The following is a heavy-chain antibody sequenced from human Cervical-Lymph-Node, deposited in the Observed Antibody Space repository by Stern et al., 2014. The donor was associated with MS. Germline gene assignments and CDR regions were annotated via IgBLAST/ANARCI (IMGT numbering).Heavy chain of an antibody. D-gene: IGHD7-27*01. J-gene: IGHJ4*02. V-gene: IGHV4-59*08. CDR1: GDSIRTYF. CDR3: ARKADWGDYFDY. Sequence: VQLVESGPGLLKPSETLSLTCTVSGDSIRTYFWTWIRQPPGKTLEWIGYIYYSGTANYNPSLKRRVPMSVDTSNKQFPLKLSSVTAADTAVYYCARKADWGDYFDYWGQGTLVTVSS. CDR2: IYYSGTA.